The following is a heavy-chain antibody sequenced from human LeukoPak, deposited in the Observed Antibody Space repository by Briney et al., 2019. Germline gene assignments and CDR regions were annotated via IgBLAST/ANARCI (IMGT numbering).Heavy chain of an antibody. D-gene: IGHD3-3*01. J-gene: IGHJ5*02. Sequence: GGSLRLSCAASGFNFSSYWMHWVRQAPGKGLVWVSRINSDGSSTSYADSVKGRFTISRDNAKNTLYLQMNSLRAEDTAMYYCAKEGFYDFWSGYPNHWGQGTLVTVSS. CDR1: GFNFSSYW. V-gene: IGHV3-74*01. CDR2: INSDGSST. CDR3: AKEGFYDFWSGYPNH.